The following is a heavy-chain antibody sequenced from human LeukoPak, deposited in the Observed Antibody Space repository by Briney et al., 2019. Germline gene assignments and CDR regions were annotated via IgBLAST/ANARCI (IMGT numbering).Heavy chain of an antibody. V-gene: IGHV3-11*01. D-gene: IGHD4-17*01. J-gene: IGHJ5*02. CDR2: ISSSGSTI. CDR3: ARSGYGDYESGWFDP. CDR1: LFTFSDYY. Sequence: PGGSLRLSCAASLFTFSDYYMSWIRQAPGKGLEWVSYISSSGSTIYYADSVKGRFTISRDNAKNSLYLQMTSLRAEDTAVYYCARSGYGDYESGWFDPWGQGTLVTVSS.